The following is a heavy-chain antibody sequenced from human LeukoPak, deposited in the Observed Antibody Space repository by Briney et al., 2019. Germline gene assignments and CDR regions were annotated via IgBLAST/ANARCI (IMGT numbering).Heavy chain of an antibody. CDR3: ARGSSVALPTDY. CDR1: GYTFTGYY. J-gene: IGHJ4*02. Sequence: SVKVSCKASGYTFTGYYMHWVRQAPGQGLEWMGRIIPILGIANYAQKFQGRVTITADKSTSTAYMELSSLRSEDTAVYYCARGSSVALPTDYWGQGTLVTVSS. CDR2: IIPILGIA. V-gene: IGHV1-69*04. D-gene: IGHD2-15*01.